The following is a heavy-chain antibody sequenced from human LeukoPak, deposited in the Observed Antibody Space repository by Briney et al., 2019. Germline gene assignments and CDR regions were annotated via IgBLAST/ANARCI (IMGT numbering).Heavy chain of an antibody. D-gene: IGHD1-26*01. CDR2: ISAYNGNT. CDR1: GYTFTSYG. CDR3: ARERSGSYHLGNNRFPHMYYYYYYYMDV. J-gene: IGHJ6*03. V-gene: IGHV1-18*01. Sequence: ASVKVSCKASGYTFTSYGISWVRQAPGQGLEWMGWISAYNGNTNYAQKPQGRVTMTTDTSTSTAYMELWSLRSDDTAVYYCARERSGSYHLGNNRFPHMYYYYYYYMDVWGKGTTVTVSS.